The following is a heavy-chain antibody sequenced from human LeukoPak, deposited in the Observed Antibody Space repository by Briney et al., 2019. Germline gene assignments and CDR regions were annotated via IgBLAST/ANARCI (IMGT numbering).Heavy chain of an antibody. D-gene: IGHD3-22*01. V-gene: IGHV3-21*01. CDR2: ISSSSSYI. J-gene: IGHJ4*02. Sequence: KTGGSLRLSCAASGFTFTTYSMNWVRQAPGKGLEWVSSISSSSSYIYYADSVKGRFAISRDNAKNSLYLQMNSLRAEDTAVYYCARGGGTYYYDNPKWGQGTLVTVSS. CDR3: ARGGGTYYYDNPK. CDR1: GFTFTTYS.